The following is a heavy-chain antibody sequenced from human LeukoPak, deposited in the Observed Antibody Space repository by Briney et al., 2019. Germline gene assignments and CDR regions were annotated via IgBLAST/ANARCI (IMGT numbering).Heavy chain of an antibody. J-gene: IGHJ6*03. CDR1: GFTVSSNY. CDR3: ARGPNYCGGDCYLSYYYYYYMDV. V-gene: IGHV3-21*01. CDR2: ISSSSSYI. Sequence: PGGSLRLSCAASGFTVSSNYMNWVRQAPGKGLEWVSSISSSSSYIYYADSLKGRFTISRDNAKNSLYLQMNSLRAEDTAVYYCARGPNYCGGDCYLSYYYYYYMDVWGKGTTVTVSS. D-gene: IGHD2-21*02.